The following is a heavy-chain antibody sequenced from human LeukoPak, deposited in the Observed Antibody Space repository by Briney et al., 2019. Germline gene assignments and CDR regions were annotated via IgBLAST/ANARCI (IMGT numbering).Heavy chain of an antibody. CDR2: INHNGNVN. Sequence: GGSLRLPCAASGFTFSSYWMNWARQAPGKGLELVASINHNGNVNYYVDSVKGRFTISRDNAKNSLYLQMSNLRAEDTAVYFCARGGGLDVWGQGATVTVSS. CDR3: ARGGGLDV. J-gene: IGHJ6*02. D-gene: IGHD3-16*01. CDR1: GFTFSSYW. V-gene: IGHV3-7*03.